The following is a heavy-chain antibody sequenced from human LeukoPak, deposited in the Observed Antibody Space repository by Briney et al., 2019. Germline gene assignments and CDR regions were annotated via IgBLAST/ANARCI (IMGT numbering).Heavy chain of an antibody. Sequence: GGSLRLSCAASGFTFSSYAMSWVRQAPGKGLEWVSPISGSGGSTYYADSVKGRFTISRDNSKNTLYLQMNSLRAEDTAVYYCASQREQWLARNEFDYWGLGTLVTVSS. D-gene: IGHD6-19*01. V-gene: IGHV3-23*01. CDR1: GFTFSSYA. CDR2: ISGSGGST. CDR3: ASQREQWLARNEFDY. J-gene: IGHJ4*02.